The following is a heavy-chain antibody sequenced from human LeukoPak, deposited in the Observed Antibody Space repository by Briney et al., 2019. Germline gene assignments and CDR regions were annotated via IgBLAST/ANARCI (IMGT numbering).Heavy chain of an antibody. Sequence: PSETLSLTCAVYGGSFSGYYWSWIRQPPGKGLEWIGEINHSGSTNYNPSLKSRVTISVDTSKNQFSLKLSSVTAADTAVYYCARTRRDGYNPVDYWGQGTLVTVSS. CDR1: GGSFSGYY. J-gene: IGHJ4*02. V-gene: IGHV4-34*01. CDR3: ARTRRDGYNPVDY. CDR2: INHSGST. D-gene: IGHD5-24*01.